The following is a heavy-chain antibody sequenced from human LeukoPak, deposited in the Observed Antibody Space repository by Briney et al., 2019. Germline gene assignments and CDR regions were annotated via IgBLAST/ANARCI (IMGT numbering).Heavy chain of an antibody. V-gene: IGHV3-23*01. D-gene: IGHD6-19*01. CDR1: GFSFSHHA. CDR2: IGGSGGGI. Sequence: PGGSLRLSCVASGFSFSHHAMTWVRQAPGQGLEWVSAIGGSGGGIFYADSVRGRFTVSRDNSKNTLYLEMNSLRAEDTAIYYCAKEIRAYSTGWYGVDYWGQGTPVTVSS. J-gene: IGHJ4*02. CDR3: AKEIRAYSTGWYGVDY.